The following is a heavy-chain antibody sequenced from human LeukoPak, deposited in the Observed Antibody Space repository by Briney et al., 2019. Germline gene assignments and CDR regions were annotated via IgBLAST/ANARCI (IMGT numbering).Heavy chain of an antibody. D-gene: IGHD6-13*01. V-gene: IGHV3-23*01. CDR1: GFTFSSYA. CDR2: ISGSGGST. J-gene: IGHJ4*02. Sequence: GGSLRLSCAASGFTFSSYAMSWIRQAPGKGLEWVSAISGSGGSTYYADSVKGRFTISRDSSKNTLYLRMNSLRAEDTAVYYCAKDFWYVDDDYWGQGTLVTVSS. CDR3: AKDFWYVDDDY.